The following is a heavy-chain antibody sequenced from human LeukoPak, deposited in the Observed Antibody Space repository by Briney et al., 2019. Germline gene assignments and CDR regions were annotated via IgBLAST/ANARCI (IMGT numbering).Heavy chain of an antibody. CDR2: IYYSGST. V-gene: IGHV4-61*08. CDR1: GGSISSGGYY. CDR3: AGSITMVRAALEAFDI. D-gene: IGHD3-10*01. Sequence: PSQTLSLTCTVSGGSISSGGYYWSWIRQPPGKGLEWIGYIYYSGSTNYNPSLKSRVTISVDTSKNQFSLKLSSVTAADTAVYYCAGSITMVRAALEAFDIWGQGTMVTVSS. J-gene: IGHJ3*02.